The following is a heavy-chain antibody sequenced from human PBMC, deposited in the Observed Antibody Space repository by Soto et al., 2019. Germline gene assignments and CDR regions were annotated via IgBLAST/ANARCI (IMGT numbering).Heavy chain of an antibody. CDR1: GGSISSSGGYY. D-gene: IGHD5-12*01. CDR3: ARGGTVATIMAFDY. CDR2: ISYSGST. J-gene: IGHJ4*02. Sequence: QVQLQESGPGLVKPSQTLSLTCMVSGGSISSSGGYYWSWIRQHPGKGLEWIGYISYSGSTYYNPSLKRRVTISIDTSTNQLSLRLSSVTAADTAVYYWARGGTVATIMAFDYWGQGTLVTVSS. V-gene: IGHV4-31*03.